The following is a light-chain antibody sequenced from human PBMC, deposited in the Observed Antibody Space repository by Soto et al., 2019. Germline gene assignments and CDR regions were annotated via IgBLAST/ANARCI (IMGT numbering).Light chain of an antibody. J-gene: IGLJ1*01. CDR3: SSYTSSSSYV. V-gene: IGLV2-14*01. Sequence: QSVLTQPASVSGSPGQSITISCTGTSSDVGGYKHVSWYQQHPDKAPKLIIYDVTNRPSGISNRFSGSKSGNTASLTISGLQAEDEADYYCSSYTSSSSYVFGTGTRSPS. CDR2: DVT. CDR1: SSDVGGYKH.